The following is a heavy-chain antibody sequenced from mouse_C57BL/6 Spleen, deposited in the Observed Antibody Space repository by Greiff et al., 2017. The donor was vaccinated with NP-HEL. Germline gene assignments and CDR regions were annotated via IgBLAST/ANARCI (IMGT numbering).Heavy chain of an antibody. CDR1: GYTFTSYW. V-gene: IGHV1-64*01. CDR3: ARGYYGSSLMDY. D-gene: IGHD1-1*01. Sequence: QVQLQQPGAELVKPGASVKLSCKASGYTFTSYWMHWVKQRPGQGLEWIGMIHPNSGSTNYNEKFKSKATLTVDKSSSTAYMQLSSLTSEDSAVYYCARGYYGSSLMDYWGQGTSVTVSS. CDR2: IHPNSGST. J-gene: IGHJ4*01.